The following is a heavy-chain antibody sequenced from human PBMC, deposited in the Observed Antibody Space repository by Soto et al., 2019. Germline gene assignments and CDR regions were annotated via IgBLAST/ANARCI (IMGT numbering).Heavy chain of an antibody. CDR2: IKQDGSEK. J-gene: IGHJ6*03. Sequence: GGSLRLSCAASGFTFSSYWMSWVRQAPGKGLEWVANIKQDGSEKYYVDSVKGRFTISRDNAKNSLYLQMNSLRAEDTAVYYCARDTMDIVVVPAAKIPYYYYYMDVWGKGTTVTVSS. D-gene: IGHD2-2*03. V-gene: IGHV3-7*01. CDR3: ARDTMDIVVVPAAKIPYYYYYMDV. CDR1: GFTFSSYW.